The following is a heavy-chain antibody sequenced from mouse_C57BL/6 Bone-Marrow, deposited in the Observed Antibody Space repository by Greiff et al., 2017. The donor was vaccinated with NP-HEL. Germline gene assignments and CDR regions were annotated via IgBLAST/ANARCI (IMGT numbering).Heavy chain of an antibody. Sequence: QVQLKQSGPGLVQPSQSLSITCTVSGFSLTSYGVHWVRQSPGKGLEWLGVIWSGGSTDYNAAFISRLSISKDNSKSQVFFKMNSLQADDTAIYYCARRKTTVVAGNYYAMDYWGQGTSVTVSS. CDR1: GFSLTSYG. V-gene: IGHV2-2*01. CDR2: IWSGGST. D-gene: IGHD1-1*01. CDR3: ARRKTTVVAGNYYAMDY. J-gene: IGHJ4*01.